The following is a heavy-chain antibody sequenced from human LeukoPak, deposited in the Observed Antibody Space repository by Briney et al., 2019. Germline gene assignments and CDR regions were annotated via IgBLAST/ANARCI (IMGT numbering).Heavy chain of an antibody. CDR2: INPNSGGT. D-gene: IGHD6-19*01. J-gene: IGHJ4*02. CDR1: GYTFTGYY. CDR3: ARAQKIKQWLEVVY. V-gene: IGHV1-2*02. Sequence: ASVKVSCKASGYTFTGYYMHWVRQAPGQGLEWMGWINPNSGGTNYAQKFQGRVTMTRDTSISTAYMELSRLRSDDTAVYYCARAQKIKQWLEVVYWGQGTLVTVSS.